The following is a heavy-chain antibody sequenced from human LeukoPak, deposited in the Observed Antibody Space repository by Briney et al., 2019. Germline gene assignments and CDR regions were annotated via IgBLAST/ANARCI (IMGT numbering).Heavy chain of an antibody. V-gene: IGHV1-69*05. D-gene: IGHD6-13*01. Sequence: SVKVSCKASGGTFSSYTISWARQAPGQGLEWMGGIIPIFGTANYAQKFQGRVTITTDESTSTAYMELSSLRSEDTAVYYCARRGYSSSHFDYWGQGTLATVSS. CDR1: GGTFSSYT. CDR2: IIPIFGTA. J-gene: IGHJ4*02. CDR3: ARRGYSSSHFDY.